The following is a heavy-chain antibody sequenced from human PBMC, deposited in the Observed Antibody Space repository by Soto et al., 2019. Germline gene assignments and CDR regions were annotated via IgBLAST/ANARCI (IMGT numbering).Heavy chain of an antibody. Sequence: QGQLVQSGGEVKKSGASVKVSCKASGYTFSRYGISWVRQAPGQGLEWMGWISGYNGDTNYAQKFQGRVTMTIDTSTTTAYKELRSLKSADPAVYYCANNGQPTYYYYGLDVWGQGTTVTVSS. CDR1: GYTFSRYG. D-gene: IGHD2-8*01. V-gene: IGHV1-18*01. CDR3: ANNGQPTYYYYGLDV. J-gene: IGHJ6*02. CDR2: ISGYNGDT.